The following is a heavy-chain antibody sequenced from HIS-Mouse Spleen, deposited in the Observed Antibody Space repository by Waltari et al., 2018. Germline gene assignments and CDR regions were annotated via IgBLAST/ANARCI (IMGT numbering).Heavy chain of an antibody. CDR1: GGSFSGYY. J-gene: IGHJ4*02. CDR2: INHSGST. V-gene: IGHV4-34*01. D-gene: IGHD1-7*01. Sequence: QVHLQQWGAGLLKPSETLSLTCAVYGGSFSGYYCSWIRQPPGKGLEWIGEINHSGSTNYNPSLKSRVTISVDTSKNQFSLKLSSVTAADTAVCYCAGYNWNYGTDYWGQGTLVTVSS. CDR3: AGYNWNYGTDY.